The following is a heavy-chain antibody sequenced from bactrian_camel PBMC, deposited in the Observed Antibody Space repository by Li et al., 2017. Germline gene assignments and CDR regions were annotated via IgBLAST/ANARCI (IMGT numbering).Heavy chain of an antibody. Sequence: HVQLVESGGGSVQTGGSLRLTCVASGNINKEYCMGWTRLVPGKERKRIAGIDNNGGTAYQESVKDRSTLSRDSAKNTLDLQMDSLKPEDSAMYYCAARSVGWCPLFEHWLGKRAYTPGGYFANWGQGTQVTVS. D-gene: IGHD1*01. CDR3: AARSVGWCPLFEHWLGKRAYTPGGYFAN. CDR1: GNINKEYC. CDR2: IDNNGGT. J-gene: IGHJ6*01. V-gene: IGHV3S9*01.